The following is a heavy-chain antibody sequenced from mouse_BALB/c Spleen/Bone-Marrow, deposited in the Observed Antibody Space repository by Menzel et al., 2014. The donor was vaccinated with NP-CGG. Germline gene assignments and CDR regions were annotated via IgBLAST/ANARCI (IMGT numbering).Heavy chain of an antibody. D-gene: IGHD1-1*01. V-gene: IGHV4-1*02. Sequence: EVKVEESGGGLVQPGGSLKLSCAASGFDFSRYWMSWVRQAPGKGLEWIGEINPDSRTINYSPSLKDKFIISRDNAKNTLYLRLNKVRSEDTALYCCARPDYYGYLNYWGEGAPLTVSS. CDR3: ARPDYYGYLNY. J-gene: IGHJ2*01. CDR1: GFDFSRYW. CDR2: INPDSRTI.